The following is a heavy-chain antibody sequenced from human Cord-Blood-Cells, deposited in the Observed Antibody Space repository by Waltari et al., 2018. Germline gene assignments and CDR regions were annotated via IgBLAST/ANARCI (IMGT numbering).Heavy chain of an antibody. V-gene: IGHV3-30*18. D-gene: IGHD1-26*01. CDR2: ISYDGSNK. Sequence: WVRQAPGKGLEWVAVISYDGSNKYYADSVKGRFTISRDNSKNTLYLQMNSLRAEDTAVYYCAKDGKGGSYFDYWGQGTLVTVSS. CDR3: AKDGKGGSYFDY. J-gene: IGHJ4*02.